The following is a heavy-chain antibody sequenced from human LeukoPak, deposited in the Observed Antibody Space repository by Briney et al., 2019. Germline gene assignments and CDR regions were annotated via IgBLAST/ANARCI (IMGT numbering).Heavy chain of an antibody. CDR2: IHNAGNA. V-gene: IGHV3-53*01. CDR3: VSFAY. CDR1: GFSVSSKY. J-gene: IGHJ4*02. D-gene: IGHD2/OR15-2a*01. Sequence: GGSLRLSRAASGFSVSSKYMSWDRQAPGKGLEWVSIIHNAGNAYYADSVKGRFTISRDNSRNTVYLQMNSMRTEDTAVDYCVSFAYWGQGTLVTVSS.